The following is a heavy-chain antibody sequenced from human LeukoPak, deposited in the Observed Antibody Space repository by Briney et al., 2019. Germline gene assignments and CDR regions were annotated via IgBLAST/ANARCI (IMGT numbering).Heavy chain of an antibody. V-gene: IGHV3-7*03. D-gene: IGHD3-22*01. Sequence: GGSLRLSCAASGFTFSHFWMSWVRQAPGKGLEWVAYIKKTGSETYYADSVKGRFTISRDNSKNTLYVQVNSLGTEDTAAYYCAKGSYYDSSGSFYFDYWGQGTLVTVSS. CDR1: GFTFSHFW. J-gene: IGHJ4*02. CDR2: IKKTGSET. CDR3: AKGSYYDSSGSFYFDY.